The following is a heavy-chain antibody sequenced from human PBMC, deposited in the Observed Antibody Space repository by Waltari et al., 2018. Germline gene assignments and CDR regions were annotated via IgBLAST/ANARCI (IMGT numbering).Heavy chain of an antibody. J-gene: IGHJ4*02. CDR2: IRYDGSSK. CDR1: GFTFSTYG. D-gene: IGHD6-19*01. V-gene: IGHV3-30*02. CDR3: AKALYSSGWYEGVDY. Sequence: QVQLVESGGGVVQPGGSLRLSCAASGFTFSTYGMHWVRQAPGKGLEWVAFIRYDGSSKYYGDSVKGRFTISRDNSKNTLYLQMNSLRAEDTAVYYCAKALYSSGWYEGVDYWGQGTLVTVSS.